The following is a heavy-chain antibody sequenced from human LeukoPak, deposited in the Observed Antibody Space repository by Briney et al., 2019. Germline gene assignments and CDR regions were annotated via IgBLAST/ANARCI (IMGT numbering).Heavy chain of an antibody. Sequence: ASESLSLTCAVQGGSFSNYHWSWIRQPPGKGLEWIGEINHSGSTNYNPSLKSRVTISVDTSKNQFSLKLSSVTAADTAVYYCARGLYSSGWYSFFDYWGQGTLVTVSS. V-gene: IGHV4-34*01. CDR1: GGSFSNYH. CDR2: INHSGST. D-gene: IGHD6-19*01. J-gene: IGHJ4*02. CDR3: ARGLYSSGWYSFFDY.